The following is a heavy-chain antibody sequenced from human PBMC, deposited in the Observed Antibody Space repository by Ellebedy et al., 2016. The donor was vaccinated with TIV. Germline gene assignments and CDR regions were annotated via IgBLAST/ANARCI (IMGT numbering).Heavy chain of an antibody. CDR1: GFTFSNYG. CDR2: ISYDGSNK. J-gene: IGHJ4*02. Sequence: GESLKISCAASGFTFSNYGMHWVRQAPGKGLEWVSVISYDGSNKYYADSVKGRFTISRDNSKNTLYVQMNSLRAEDTAVYYCARAGYCSSTSCYGDLDYWGQGTLVTVSS. V-gene: IGHV3-30*03. CDR3: ARAGYCSSTSCYGDLDY. D-gene: IGHD2-2*01.